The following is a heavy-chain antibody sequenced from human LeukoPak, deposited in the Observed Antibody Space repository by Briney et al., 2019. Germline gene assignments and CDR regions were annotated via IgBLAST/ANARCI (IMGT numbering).Heavy chain of an antibody. V-gene: IGHV4-59*01. J-gene: IGHJ4*02. D-gene: IGHD3-10*01. Sequence: SETLSLTCTVSGGSISSYYWSWLRQPPGKGLEWLGYVNSGSTTYNPSLESRVRMSIDTSKSQFSLKLSSVTTADTAVYYCARHYAYYGSGNFDREDYFEYWGQGTLVTVSS. CDR2: VNSGST. CDR3: ARHYAYYGSGNFDREDYFEY. CDR1: GGSISSYY.